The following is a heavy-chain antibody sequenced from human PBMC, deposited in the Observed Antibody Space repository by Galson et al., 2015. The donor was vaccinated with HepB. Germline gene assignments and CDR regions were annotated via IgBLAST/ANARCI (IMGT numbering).Heavy chain of an antibody. D-gene: IGHD2-15*01. CDR3: AKAKWSSNSPFDH. Sequence: SLRLSCAASGFTFSSFWMSWVRQAPGKGLEWVADIKQDESEKYYVDSVKGRFTISRDNARNSLFLQINGLRAEDTAVYYCAKAKWSSNSPFDHWGQGTLVTVSS. V-gene: IGHV3-7*01. CDR1: GFTFSSFW. J-gene: IGHJ4*02. CDR2: IKQDESEK.